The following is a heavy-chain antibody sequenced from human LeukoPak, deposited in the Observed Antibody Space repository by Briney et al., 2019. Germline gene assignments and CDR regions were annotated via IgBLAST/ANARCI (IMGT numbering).Heavy chain of an antibody. Sequence: PGGSLRLSCAASGFTFSSYAMHWVRQAPGKGLEWVAVISYDGSNKYYADSVKGRFTIARDNSKNTLYLQMNSLRAEDTAVYYCARDFRRDCSGGSCYSRYYYYYYYMDVWGKGTTVTVSS. CDR3: ARDFRRDCSGGSCYSRYYYYYYYMDV. D-gene: IGHD2-15*01. J-gene: IGHJ6*03. CDR2: ISYDGSNK. CDR1: GFTFSSYA. V-gene: IGHV3-30*04.